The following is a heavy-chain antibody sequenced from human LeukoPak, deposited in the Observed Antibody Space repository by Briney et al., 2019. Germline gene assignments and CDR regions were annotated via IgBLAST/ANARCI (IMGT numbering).Heavy chain of an antibody. D-gene: IGHD2/OR15-2a*01. CDR1: GGSFSTYY. CDR2: VYYTGST. V-gene: IGHV4-59*08. J-gene: IGHJ4*02. CDR3: ARSGDEYDSTGFDH. Sequence: PSETLSLTCSLSGGSFSTYYWTWVRQPPGKSLEWIGCVYYTGSTLYNPSLRSRLALSIDTSNNQFSLKLNSVTAADTAIYFCARSGDEYDSTGFDHWGQGILVTVSS.